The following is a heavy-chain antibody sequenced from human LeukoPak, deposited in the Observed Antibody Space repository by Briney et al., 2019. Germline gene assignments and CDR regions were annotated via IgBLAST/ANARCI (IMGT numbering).Heavy chain of an antibody. CDR3: ARAPSEIGGYYPEYFRH. Sequence: GGSLRLSCAASGFTFSTYWMHWVRQAPGKGLVWVSRIKSDGSTNYADSVKGRFTISRDNAKNTLSLQMDSLRPEDTGVYYCARAPSEIGGYYPEYFRHWGQGTLVTVSS. V-gene: IGHV3-74*01. CDR1: GFTFSTYW. J-gene: IGHJ1*01. CDR2: IKSDGST. D-gene: IGHD3-3*01.